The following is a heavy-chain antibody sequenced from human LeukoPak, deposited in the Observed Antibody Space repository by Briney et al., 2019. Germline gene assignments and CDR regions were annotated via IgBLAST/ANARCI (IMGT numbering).Heavy chain of an antibody. J-gene: IGHJ4*02. CDR2: ISYDGSNK. D-gene: IGHD3-22*01. Sequence: GGSLRLSCAASGFTFSSYGMHWVRQAPGKGLEWVAVISYDGSNKYYADSVKGRFTISRDNSKNTLYLQMNSLRAEDTAVYYCAKDPYDSSGYYFDYWGQGTLVTVSS. CDR1: GFTFSSYG. CDR3: AKDPYDSSGYYFDY. V-gene: IGHV3-30*18.